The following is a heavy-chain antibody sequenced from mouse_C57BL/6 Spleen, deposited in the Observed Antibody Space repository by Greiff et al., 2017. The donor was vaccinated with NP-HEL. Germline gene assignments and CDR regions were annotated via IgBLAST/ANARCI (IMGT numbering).Heavy chain of an antibody. V-gene: IGHV1-81*01. J-gene: IGHJ4*01. CDR2: IYPRSGNT. D-gene: IGHD2-5*01. CDR1: GYTFTSYG. Sequence: QVQLQQSGAELARPGASVKLSCKASGYTFTSYGISWVKQRTGQGLEWIGEIYPRSGNTYYNEKFKGKATLTADKSSSTAYMELRSLTSDDSAVYCCARSAYYSNPYAMDYWGQGTSVTVSS. CDR3: ARSAYYSNPYAMDY.